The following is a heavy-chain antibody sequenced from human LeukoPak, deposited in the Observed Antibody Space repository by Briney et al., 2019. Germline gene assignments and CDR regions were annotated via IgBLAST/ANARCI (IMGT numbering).Heavy chain of an antibody. CDR2: FDPEDGET. J-gene: IGHJ4*02. Sequence: ALVKVSCKVSGYTLTELSMHWVRQAPGKGLEWMGGFDPEDGETIYAQKFQGRVTMTEDTSTDTAYMELSSLRSEDTAVYYCATVGIPRREARATYYDILTGLEYWGQGTLVTVSS. V-gene: IGHV1-24*01. D-gene: IGHD3-9*01. CDR1: GYTLTELS. CDR3: ATVGIPRREARATYYDILTGLEY.